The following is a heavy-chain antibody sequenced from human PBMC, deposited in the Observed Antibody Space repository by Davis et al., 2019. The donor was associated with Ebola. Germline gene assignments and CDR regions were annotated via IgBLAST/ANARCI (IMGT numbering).Heavy chain of an antibody. J-gene: IGHJ4*02. Sequence: SGPTLVKPTETLTLTCTVSGFSLSNARMGVSWIRQPPGKALEWLAHIFSTDEEVSSTSLKSRLTISMDTSKSQVVLTMTNMAPVDTATYYCARIGREWELPRTRYSFDYWGQGTLVTVSS. D-gene: IGHD1-26*01. CDR3: ARIGREWELPRTRYSFDY. V-gene: IGHV2-26*01. CDR2: IFSTDEE. CDR1: GFSLSNARMG.